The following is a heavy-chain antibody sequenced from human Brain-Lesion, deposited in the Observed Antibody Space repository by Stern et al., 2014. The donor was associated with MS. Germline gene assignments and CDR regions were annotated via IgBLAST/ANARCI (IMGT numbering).Heavy chain of an antibody. Sequence: QVQLVQSGAEVKKPGASVTVSCKTSGYIFTGYYIHWVRQAPGQGLEWMAWVNPNNGGTKYAQKFQGRVTMSRDTSITTAYVELSSLTSDDTAVYYCARDQRGITIFGVVTDYYYLGMDVWGQGTTVTVSS. J-gene: IGHJ6*02. D-gene: IGHD3-3*01. V-gene: IGHV1-2*02. CDR2: VNPNNGGT. CDR1: GYIFTGYY. CDR3: ARDQRGITIFGVVTDYYYLGMDV.